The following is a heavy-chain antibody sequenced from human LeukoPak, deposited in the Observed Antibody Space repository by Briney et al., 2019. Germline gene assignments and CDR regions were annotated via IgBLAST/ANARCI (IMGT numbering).Heavy chain of an antibody. D-gene: IGHD1-7*01. CDR1: GGSISSHY. Sequence: SETLSLTCTVSGGSISSHYWSWIRQPPGKGLEWIGYIYYSGSTNYNPSLKSRVTISVDTSKNQFSLKLSSVTAADTAVYYCARAIRGGTRFDPWGQGTLVTVS. V-gene: IGHV4-59*11. J-gene: IGHJ5*02. CDR3: ARAIRGGTRFDP. CDR2: IYYSGST.